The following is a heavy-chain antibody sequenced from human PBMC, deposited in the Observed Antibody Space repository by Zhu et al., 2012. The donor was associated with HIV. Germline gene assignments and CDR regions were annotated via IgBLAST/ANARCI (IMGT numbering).Heavy chain of an antibody. CDR3: AKDIRPLYYDSSGFDY. D-gene: IGHD3-22*01. CDR2: ISWNSGSI. V-gene: IGHV3-9*03. J-gene: IGHJ4*02. CDR1: GFTFDDYA. Sequence: EVQLVESGGGLVQPGRSLRLSCAASGFTFDDYAMHWVRQAPGKGLEWVSGISWNSGSIGYADSVKGRFTISRDNAKNSLYLQMNSLRAEDMALYYCAKDIRPLYYDSSGFDYWGQGTLVTVSS.